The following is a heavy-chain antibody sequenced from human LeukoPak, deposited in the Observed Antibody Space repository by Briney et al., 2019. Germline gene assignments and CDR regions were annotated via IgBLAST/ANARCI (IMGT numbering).Heavy chain of an antibody. CDR2: IYHSGST. CDR1: GGSISSSNW. V-gene: IGHV4-4*02. CDR3: AREGGVEMATIDY. D-gene: IGHD5-24*01. Sequence: SETLSLTCAISGGSISSSNWWSWVRQPPGKGLEWIGEIYHSGSTNYNPSLKSRVTISVDKSKNQFSLKLSSVTAADTAVYYCAREGGVEMATIDYWGQGTLVTVSS. J-gene: IGHJ4*02.